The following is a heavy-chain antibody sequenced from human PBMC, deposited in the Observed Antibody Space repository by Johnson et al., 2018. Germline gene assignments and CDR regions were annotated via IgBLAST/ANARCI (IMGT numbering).Heavy chain of an antibody. V-gene: IGHV1-8*01. CDR1: GYTFTSYD. Sequence: QVQLVQSGAEVKKPGASVKVSCQASGYTFTSYDINWVRQATGTGLEWMGWMNPNSGKPGYAPQFQGRVTMTRNTPRSTAYMELSSLRSEDTAVYDWAPGGGIAVAGIQHWGQGTLVTVSS. D-gene: IGHD6-19*01. CDR2: MNPNSGKP. CDR3: APGGGIAVAGIQH. J-gene: IGHJ1*01.